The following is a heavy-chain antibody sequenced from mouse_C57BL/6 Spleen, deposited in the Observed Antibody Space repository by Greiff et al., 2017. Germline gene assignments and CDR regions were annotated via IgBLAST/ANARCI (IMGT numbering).Heavy chain of an antibody. CDR2: ISSGGDYI. CDR3: TRDSLRGYYLDY. V-gene: IGHV5-9-1*02. CDR1: GFTFSSYA. D-gene: IGHD3-1*01. J-gene: IGHJ2*01. Sequence: EVKLQESGEGLVKPGGSLKLSCAASGFTFSSYAMSWVRQTPEKRLEWVAYISSGGDYIYYADTVKGRFTISRDNARNTLYLQMSSLKSEDTAMYYCTRDSLRGYYLDYWGQGTTLTVSS.